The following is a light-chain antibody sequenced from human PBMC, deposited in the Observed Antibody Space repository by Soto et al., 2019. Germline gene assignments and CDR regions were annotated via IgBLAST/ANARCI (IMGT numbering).Light chain of an antibody. CDR2: KAS. CDR3: QQYNSQST. CDR1: QSINAW. V-gene: IGKV1-5*03. J-gene: IGKJ1*01. Sequence: DIQMTQSPSTLSASVGDGVTITCRASQSINAWLAWYQQKPGKAPKLLIYKASSLESGVPSRFSGSGSGTEFTLTISSLQPDDSAIYHCQQYNSQSTFGQGTKVDIK.